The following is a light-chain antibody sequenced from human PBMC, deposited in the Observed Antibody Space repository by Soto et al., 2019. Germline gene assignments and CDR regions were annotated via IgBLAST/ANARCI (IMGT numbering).Light chain of an antibody. V-gene: IGKV4-1*01. J-gene: IGKJ1*01. CDR1: QSLLFSSNNKNY. CDR2: GAS. CDR3: QQYGNSRT. Sequence: DIGVTQSPDSLAVSLGERATINCKSSQSLLFSSNNKNYLAWYQQKPGQPPRLLIYGASSRATGIPDMFSGRGSGNDFPTTISMLAPEESAVYYCQQYGNSRTFGQGTKVDIK.